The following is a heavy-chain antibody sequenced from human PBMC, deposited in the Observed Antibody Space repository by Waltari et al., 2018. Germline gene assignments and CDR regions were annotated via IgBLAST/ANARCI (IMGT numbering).Heavy chain of an antibody. Sequence: QVQLQESGPGLVKPSETLSLTCTVSGGSISSYYWSWIRQPPGKGLEWIGYIYYSGSTNYNPSLKSRVTISVDTSKNQFSLKLSSVTAADTAVYYCARGRGNYTPWGQGTLVTVSS. CDR2: IYYSGST. D-gene: IGHD3-3*01. V-gene: IGHV4-59*01. J-gene: IGHJ5*02. CDR3: ARGRGNYTP. CDR1: GGSISSYY.